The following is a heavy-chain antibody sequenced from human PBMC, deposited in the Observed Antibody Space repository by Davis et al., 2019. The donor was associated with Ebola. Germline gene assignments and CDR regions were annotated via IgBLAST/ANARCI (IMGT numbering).Heavy chain of an antibody. J-gene: IGHJ4*02. Sequence: MPSETLSLTCTVSGGYISGYYWSWIRQPPGKGLEWIGNLYHGGGTNYSPSLKSRLTISVDTSKNQFSLELSSVTAADTAMYYCARDYVYWGQGILVTVSS. CDR1: GGYISGYY. D-gene: IGHD1-14*01. CDR2: LYHGGGT. CDR3: ARDYVY. V-gene: IGHV4-59*12.